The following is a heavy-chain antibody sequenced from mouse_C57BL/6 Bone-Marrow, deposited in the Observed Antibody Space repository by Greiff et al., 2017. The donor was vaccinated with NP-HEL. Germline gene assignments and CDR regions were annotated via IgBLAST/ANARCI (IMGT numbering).Heavy chain of an antibody. CDR2: IYPRSGNT. V-gene: IGHV1-81*01. J-gene: IGHJ3*01. CDR1: GYTFTSYG. D-gene: IGHD1-1*01. CDR3: GRCGHDYYGFAY. Sequence: VQLQQSGAELARPGASVKLSCKASGYTFTSYGISWVKQRTGQGLEWIGEIYPRSGNTYYNEKFKGKATLTVDKSSSTAYMRLLSLTSEESAVFFCGRCGHDYYGFAYWGKGTLVTVSA.